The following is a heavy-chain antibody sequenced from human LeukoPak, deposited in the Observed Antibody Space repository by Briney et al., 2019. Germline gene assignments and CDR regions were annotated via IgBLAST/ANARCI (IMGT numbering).Heavy chain of an antibody. J-gene: IGHJ4*02. CDR2: IRYDGSNK. Sequence: GGSLRLSCAASGFTFSSYGMHWVRQAPGKGLEWVAFIRYDGSNKYYADSVKGRFTISRDNSKNTLYLQMNSLRAENTAVYYGAKDGTVVVVAVLSYFDYWGQGTLVTVPS. CDR1: GFTFSSYG. CDR3: AKDGTVVVVAVLSYFDY. D-gene: IGHD2-15*01. V-gene: IGHV3-30*02.